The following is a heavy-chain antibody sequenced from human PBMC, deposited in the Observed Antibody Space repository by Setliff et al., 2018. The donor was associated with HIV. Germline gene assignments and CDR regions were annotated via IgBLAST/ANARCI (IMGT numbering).Heavy chain of an antibody. V-gene: IGHV3-23*01. CDR2: VSGSGSDT. D-gene: IGHD6-6*01. Sequence: GGSLRLSCEVSGLTFSRYAVSWVRQAPGKGLEWVSSVSGSGSDTYYADSVKGRFTISRDNSRNTLYLQMTGLRADDTAVYYCARDRSSSSAFDYWGQGTLVTVSS. J-gene: IGHJ4*02. CDR3: ARDRSSSSAFDY. CDR1: GLTFSRYA.